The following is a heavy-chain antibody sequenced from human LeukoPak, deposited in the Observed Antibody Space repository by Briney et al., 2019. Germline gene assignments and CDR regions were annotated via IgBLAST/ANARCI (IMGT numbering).Heavy chain of an antibody. CDR3: ARDLYRIVVVPHYFDY. V-gene: IGHV3-7*01. D-gene: IGHD3-22*01. CDR2: IKQDGSEK. CDR1: GFTFSSYG. J-gene: IGHJ4*02. Sequence: GGSLRLSCAASGFTFSSYGMHWVRQAPGKGLEWVANIKQDGSEKYYVDSVKGRFTISRDNAKNSLYLQMNSLRAEDTAVYYCARDLYRIVVVPHYFDYWGQGTLVTVSS.